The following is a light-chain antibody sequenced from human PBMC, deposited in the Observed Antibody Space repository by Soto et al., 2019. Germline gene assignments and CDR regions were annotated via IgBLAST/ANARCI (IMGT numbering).Light chain of an antibody. J-gene: IGKJ2*01. CDR3: MQATQFPGT. V-gene: IGKV2-24*01. CDR2: KIS. Sequence: DIVMTPPPLSSPVTLGQPASISCRSSQSLVHCDGNTYLSWLQQRPGQPPRLLIYKISKRSSGVPDRFSGSGAGTDFTLKISKVEAEDVGVYYCMQATQFPGTFGQGTRLEIK. CDR1: QSLVHCDGNTY.